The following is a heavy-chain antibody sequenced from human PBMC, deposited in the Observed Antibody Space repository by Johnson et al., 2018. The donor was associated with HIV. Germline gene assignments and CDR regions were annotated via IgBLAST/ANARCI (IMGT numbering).Heavy chain of an antibody. CDR2: ISGSGNAI. CDR3: STTRWSDIGAFDI. J-gene: IGHJ3*02. CDR1: RLTLSDSY. Sequence: VQVVESGGGLVKPGGSLRLSCVASRLTLSDSYMSWIRQAPGKGLEWVSSISGSGNAIYYADSVRGRFTISRDNAKNSLYLQLNSLRAEDTAVYYCSTTRWSDIGAFDIWGQGTMVTVSS. V-gene: IGHV3-11*04. D-gene: IGHD2-15*01.